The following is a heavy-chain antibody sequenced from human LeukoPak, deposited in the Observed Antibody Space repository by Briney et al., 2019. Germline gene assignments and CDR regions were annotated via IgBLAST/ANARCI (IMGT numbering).Heavy chain of an antibody. D-gene: IGHD2-8*02. CDR3: ARDVTGSDSYYGLDV. CDR1: GFTFSSYS. J-gene: IGHJ6*02. CDR2: IWYDAKTK. Sequence: GGSLRLSCAASGFTFSSYSLHWVRQAPGKGLEWVAVIWYDAKTKYYLDSIKGRFTISRDNSKNTLYLQLSSLRAEDTAIYYCARDVTGSDSYYGLDVWGQGTTVTVSS. V-gene: IGHV3-33*01.